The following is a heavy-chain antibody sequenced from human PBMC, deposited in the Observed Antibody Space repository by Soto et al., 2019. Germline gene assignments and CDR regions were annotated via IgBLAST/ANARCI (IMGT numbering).Heavy chain of an antibody. D-gene: IGHD1-26*01. CDR1: GYTXTSYG. Sequence: SXKVSFKASGYTXTSYGSGLVRQAPGQGLEWIGWISAYNGNTNYAQKLQGRFTMTTDTSTSTAYMELRNLRSYDKAVYYCARDALYSGSAGRLDPWGQGPLVTVSS. J-gene: IGHJ5*02. CDR2: ISAYNGNT. CDR3: ARDALYSGSAGRLDP. V-gene: IGHV1-18*01.